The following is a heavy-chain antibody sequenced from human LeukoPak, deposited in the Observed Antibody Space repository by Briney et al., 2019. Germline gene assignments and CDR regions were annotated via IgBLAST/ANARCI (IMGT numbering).Heavy chain of an antibody. CDR2: IRSKANSYAT. V-gene: IGHV3-73*01. CDR3: TSCGGDCYSGFDY. D-gene: IGHD2-21*02. CDR1: GLTFSSYG. Sequence: GRSLRLSCAASGLTFSSYGMHWVRQASGKGLEWVGRIRSKANSYATAYAASVKGRFTISRDDSKNTAYLQMNSLKTEDTAVYYCTSCGGDCYSGFDYWGQGTLVTVSS. J-gene: IGHJ4*02.